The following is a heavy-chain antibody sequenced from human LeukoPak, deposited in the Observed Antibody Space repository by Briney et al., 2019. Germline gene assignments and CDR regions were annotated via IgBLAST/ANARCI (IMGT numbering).Heavy chain of an antibody. CDR1: GFTFSDYA. J-gene: IGHJ4*02. CDR3: AKDFYSATYPRFDY. CDR2: ISGTGGSGDST. D-gene: IGHD2-15*01. V-gene: IGHV3-23*01. Sequence: GGSLRLSCAASGFTFSDYAMSWVRQAPGKGLEWISAISGTGGSGDSTYYADSVKGRFTISRDNSKITLYLQMNSLRAEDTAVYYCAKDFYSATYPRFDYWGQGTPVTVSS.